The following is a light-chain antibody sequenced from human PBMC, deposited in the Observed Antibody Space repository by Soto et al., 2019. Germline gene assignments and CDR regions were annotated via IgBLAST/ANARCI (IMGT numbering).Light chain of an antibody. V-gene: IGKV1-5*01. J-gene: IGKJ5*01. CDR1: QSLNNY. CDR2: DAS. Sequence: DMQSTQSPSTLSASVGDSITITCRASQSLNNYLAWYQQKPGKAPKLLIYDASTLERGVPSRFSGTGSGTEFTLTISSLQPDDFALYYCQQYYRSSITFGQGTRLEIK. CDR3: QQYYRSSIT.